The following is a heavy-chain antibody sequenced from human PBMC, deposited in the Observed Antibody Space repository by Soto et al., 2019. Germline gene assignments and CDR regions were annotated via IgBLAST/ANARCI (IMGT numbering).Heavy chain of an antibody. CDR3: ARWYTYGNFDYFDY. J-gene: IGHJ4*02. CDR1: GFAFNSYW. D-gene: IGHD5-18*01. Sequence: PGGSLRLSCAASGFAFNSYWMHWFRQAPGKGLMWVSRINSAGGATAYADSVKGRFTISRDNAKNTLYLQMNGLRAEDTALYYCARWYTYGNFDYFDYWGQGTQVTVSS. V-gene: IGHV3-74*01. CDR2: INSAGGAT.